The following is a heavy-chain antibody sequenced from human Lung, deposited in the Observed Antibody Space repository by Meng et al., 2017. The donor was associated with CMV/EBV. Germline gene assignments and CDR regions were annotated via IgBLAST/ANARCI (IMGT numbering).Heavy chain of an antibody. CDR2: MNPNSGNT. D-gene: IGHD3-10*01. CDR3: ARGAKNYYGSGRSTVDGMDV. Sequence: SVXVSXXASGYPFTSYDINWVRQATGQGLEWMGWMNPNSGNTGYEQKFQGRVTITRNTSISTAYMELSSLRSEDTAVYYCARGAKNYYGSGRSTVDGMDVWGQGXTVTVSS. J-gene: IGHJ6*02. V-gene: IGHV1-8*03. CDR1: GYPFTSYD.